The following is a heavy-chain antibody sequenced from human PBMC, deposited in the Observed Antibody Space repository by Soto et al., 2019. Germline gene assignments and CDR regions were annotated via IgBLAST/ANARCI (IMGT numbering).Heavy chain of an antibody. CDR3: TRDRLTMVRGVILPHEYNYYAMDV. CDR1: GFIFSDFF. V-gene: IGHV3-11*05. D-gene: IGHD3-10*01. Sequence: QAQLVESGGGLVKPGGSLRLSCEASGFIFSDFFMTWIRQAPGKGLEWVSYISRSGTYTNYADSVKGRFTISRDNTKNSVYLQINSLRAEDTAVYYCTRDRLTMVRGVILPHEYNYYAMDVWGRGTTVTVSS. CDR2: ISRSGTYT. J-gene: IGHJ6*02.